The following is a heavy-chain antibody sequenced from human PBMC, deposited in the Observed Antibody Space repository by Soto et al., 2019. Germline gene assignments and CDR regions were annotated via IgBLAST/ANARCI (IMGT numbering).Heavy chain of an antibody. CDR2: IIPIFGTA. J-gene: IGHJ2*01. CDR1: GGTFSSYA. V-gene: IGHV1-69*13. Sequence: SVKVSCKASGGTFSSYAISWVRQAPGQGLEWMGGIIPIFGTANYAQKFQGRVTITADESTSTAYMELSSLRSEDTAVYYCARPYGYSSGWSGDWYFDLWGRGTLVTVSS. CDR3: ARPYGYSSGWSGDWYFDL. D-gene: IGHD6-19*01.